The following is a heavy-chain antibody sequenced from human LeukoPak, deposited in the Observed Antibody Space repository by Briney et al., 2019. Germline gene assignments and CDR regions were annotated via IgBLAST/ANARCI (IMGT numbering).Heavy chain of an antibody. CDR2: IYYSGSA. CDR3: ARLYGDYPYYYYYMDV. Sequence: SETLSLTCTVSGGSISSYYWSWIRQPPGKGLEWIGYIYYSGSANYNPSLKSRVTMSVDTSKNQFSLKLSSVTAADTAVYYCARLYGDYPYYYYYMDVWGKGTTVTVSS. V-gene: IGHV4-59*01. J-gene: IGHJ6*03. D-gene: IGHD4-17*01. CDR1: GGSISSYY.